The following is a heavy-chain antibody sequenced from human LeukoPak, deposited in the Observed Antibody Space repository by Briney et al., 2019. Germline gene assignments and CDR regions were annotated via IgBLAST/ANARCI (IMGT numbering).Heavy chain of an antibody. J-gene: IGHJ6*03. Sequence: SETLSLTCTVSGGSISSSSYYWGWIRQPPGKGLEWIGSIYYSGSTYYNPSLKSRVTISVDTSKNQFSLKLSSVTAADTAVYYCARRIAVAGKDKRLQGYYYYYMDVWGKGTTVTVSS. V-gene: IGHV4-39*01. D-gene: IGHD6-19*01. CDR3: ARRIAVAGKDKRLQGYYYYYMDV. CDR1: GGSISSSSYY. CDR2: IYYSGST.